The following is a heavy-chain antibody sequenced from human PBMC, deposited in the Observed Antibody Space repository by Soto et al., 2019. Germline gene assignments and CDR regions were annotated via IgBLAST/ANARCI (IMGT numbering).Heavy chain of an antibody. CDR2: IYYSGST. J-gene: IGHJ4*02. Sequence: LSLTCTVSGGSISSGGYYWSWIRQHPGKGLEWIGYIYYSGSTYYNPSLKSRVTISVDTSKNQFSLKLSSVTAADTAVYYCASSRYGDYNTFDYWGQGTLVTVSS. V-gene: IGHV4-31*03. D-gene: IGHD4-17*01. CDR3: ASSRYGDYNTFDY. CDR1: GGSISSGGYY.